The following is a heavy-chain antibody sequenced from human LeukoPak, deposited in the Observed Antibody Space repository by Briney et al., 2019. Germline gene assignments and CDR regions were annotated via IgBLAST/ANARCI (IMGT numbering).Heavy chain of an antibody. CDR2: MNPNSGNT. Sequence: ASVTVSCKASGYTFTTYDINWVRQATGQGLEWLGWMNPNSGNTGYAQRFQGRVTMTRNTSISTVYMELSSLSSEDTAVYYCARSYDSSGYPDAFDIWGQGTMVTVSS. J-gene: IGHJ3*02. D-gene: IGHD3-22*01. CDR3: ARSYDSSGYPDAFDI. V-gene: IGHV1-8*01. CDR1: GYTFTTYD.